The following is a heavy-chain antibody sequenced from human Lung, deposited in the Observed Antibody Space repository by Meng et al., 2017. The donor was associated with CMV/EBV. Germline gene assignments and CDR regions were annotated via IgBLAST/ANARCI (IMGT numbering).Heavy chain of an antibody. V-gene: IGHV1-18*01. Sequence: ASGYRLATYGDSWVRLVPGHGLEGVGWMSSHNGNTNYGEKFQGRVTMTMHTSTNAAHMDLRDLRSDDTAVYFCAREVHYYDSHGIDYWGQGTLVTVSS. CDR3: AREVHYYDSHGIDY. D-gene: IGHD3-22*01. J-gene: IGHJ4*02. CDR1: GYRLATYG. CDR2: MSSHNGNT.